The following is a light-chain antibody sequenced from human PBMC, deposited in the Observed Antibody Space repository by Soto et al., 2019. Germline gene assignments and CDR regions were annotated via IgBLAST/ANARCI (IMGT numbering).Light chain of an antibody. CDR1: VSDVGNFGP. CDR3: GSDVGARTYV. CDR2: EGN. Sequence: SVLTPPASVSGSPGQSITISSTGSVSDVGNFGPVSWYQQHPGQVPKLIIYEGNRRPSGVSSRFSGSKSGNTASLTISGLQADDEADYYCGSDVGARTYVFGTGTKVTVL. V-gene: IGLV2-23*01. J-gene: IGLJ1*01.